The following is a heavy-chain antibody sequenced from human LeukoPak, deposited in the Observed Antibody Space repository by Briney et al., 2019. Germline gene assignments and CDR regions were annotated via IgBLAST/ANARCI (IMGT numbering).Heavy chain of an antibody. D-gene: IGHD5-18*01. CDR1: GFTFSIYA. Sequence: GGSLRLSCAASGFTFSIYAMSWVRQAPGKGLEWVSGISGNGGSTYYADSVKGRFTISRDNSKNTLYLQMNSLRAEDTAVYYCAKDAPSGYNYGYLFDYWGQGTLVTVSS. J-gene: IGHJ4*02. CDR3: AKDAPSGYNYGYLFDY. CDR2: ISGNGGST. V-gene: IGHV3-23*01.